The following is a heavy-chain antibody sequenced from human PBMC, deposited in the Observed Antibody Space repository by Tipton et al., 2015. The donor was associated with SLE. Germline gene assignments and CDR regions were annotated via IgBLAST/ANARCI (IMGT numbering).Heavy chain of an antibody. J-gene: IGHJ3*02. D-gene: IGHD4/OR15-4a*01. CDR2: ISAYNGNT. CDR1: GYTFNSYG. CDR3: AGDMTMVPRDAFDI. Sequence: QSGAEVKKPGASVKVSCKASGYTFNSYGISWVRQAPGQGLEWMGWISAYNGNTNYAQKLQGRVTMTTDTSTSTAYMELRSLRSDDTAVYYCAGDMTMVPRDAFDIWGQGTMVTVSS. V-gene: IGHV1-18*01.